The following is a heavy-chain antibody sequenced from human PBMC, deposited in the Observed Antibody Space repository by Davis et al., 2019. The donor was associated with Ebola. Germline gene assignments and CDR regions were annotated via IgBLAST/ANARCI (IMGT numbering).Heavy chain of an antibody. CDR1: GYSFPSYW. Sequence: GESLKISCQGSGYSFPSYWIGWVRQKPGKGLEWVGIISAGNSETKYSPSFQGQVSISVDKSIRTAYLQLNDLKASDTAKYYCARSLLGSSTPFDHWGQGTLVTVSS. V-gene: IGHV5-51*01. CDR2: ISAGNSET. CDR3: ARSLLGSSTPFDH. J-gene: IGHJ4*02. D-gene: IGHD2/OR15-2a*01.